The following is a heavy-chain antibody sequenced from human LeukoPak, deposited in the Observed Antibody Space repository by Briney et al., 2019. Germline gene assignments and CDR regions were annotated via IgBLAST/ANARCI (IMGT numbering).Heavy chain of an antibody. CDR1: GFTFSSYA. D-gene: IGHD6-13*01. CDR3: ARDLIAAATYYYYYYGMDV. Sequence: GGSLRLSCAASGFTFSSYAMHWVRQAPGKGLEWVAVISYDGSNKYYADSVKGRFTISRDNSKNTLYLQMNSLRAEDTAVYYCARDLIAAATYYYYYYGMDVWGQGTTVTVSS. J-gene: IGHJ6*02. CDR2: ISYDGSNK. V-gene: IGHV3-30-3*01.